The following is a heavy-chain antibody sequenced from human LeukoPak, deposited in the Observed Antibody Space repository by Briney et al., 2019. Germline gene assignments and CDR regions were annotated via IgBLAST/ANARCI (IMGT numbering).Heavy chain of an antibody. CDR3: AREEYDSSGYYVPYFDY. CDR1: GGSISSSNW. V-gene: IGHV4-4*02. D-gene: IGHD3-22*01. Sequence: SETLSLTCAVSGGSISSSNWWSWVRQPPGKGLEWIGEIYHSGSTNYNPSLKSRVTISVDKSKNQFSLKLSSVTAADTAVYYCAREEYDSSGYYVPYFDYWGQGTLVTVSS. J-gene: IGHJ4*02. CDR2: IYHSGST.